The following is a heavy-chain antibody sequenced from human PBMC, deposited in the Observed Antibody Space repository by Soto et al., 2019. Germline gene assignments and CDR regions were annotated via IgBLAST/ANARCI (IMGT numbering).Heavy chain of an antibody. V-gene: IGHV1-18*01. CDR2: ISAYNGNT. J-gene: IGHJ6*02. Sequence: QVQLVQSGAEVKKPGASVKVSWKASGYTFTSYGISWVRQAPGQGLEWMGWISAYNGNTNYAQKLQGRVTMTTDTSTSTDYLELRSLRTDDTAVYYCARDLGAIYDILTGYGMDVWGQGTAVTVSS. D-gene: IGHD3-9*01. CDR1: GYTFTSYG. CDR3: ARDLGAIYDILTGYGMDV.